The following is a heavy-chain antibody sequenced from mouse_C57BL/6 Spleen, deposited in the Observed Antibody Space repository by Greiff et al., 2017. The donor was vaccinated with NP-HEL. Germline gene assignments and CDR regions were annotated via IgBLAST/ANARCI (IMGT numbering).Heavy chain of an antibody. Sequence: VQLQQPGAELVKPGASVKLSCKASGYTFTSYWMHWVKQRPGQGLEWIGMIHPNSGSTNYNEKFKSKATLTVDKSSSTAYMQLSSLTSEDSAVYYCARFDDYDGFAYWGQGTLVTVSA. V-gene: IGHV1-64*01. CDR3: ARFDDYDGFAY. CDR2: IHPNSGST. J-gene: IGHJ3*01. D-gene: IGHD2-4*01. CDR1: GYTFTSYW.